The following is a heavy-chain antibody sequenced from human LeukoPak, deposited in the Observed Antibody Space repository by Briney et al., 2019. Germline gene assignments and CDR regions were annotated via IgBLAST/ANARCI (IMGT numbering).Heavy chain of an antibody. J-gene: IGHJ4*02. CDR2: IRSKANSYAT. CDR3: TRFTDSSGFGSSDY. D-gene: IGHD3-22*01. V-gene: IGHV3-73*01. Sequence: GGSLRLSCAASGFTFSGSAMRWVRQASGKGLEWVGRIRSKANSYATAYAASVNGRFTISRDDSKNTAYLQMNSLKTEDTAVYYCTRFTDSSGFGSSDYWGQGTLVTVSS. CDR1: GFTFSGSA.